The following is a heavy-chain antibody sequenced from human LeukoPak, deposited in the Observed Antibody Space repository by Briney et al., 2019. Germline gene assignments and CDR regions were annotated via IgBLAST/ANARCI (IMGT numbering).Heavy chain of an antibody. D-gene: IGHD6-6*01. CDR1: GVSISSGDYY. V-gene: IGHV4-38-2*02. J-gene: IGHJ4*02. CDR2: IYHSGST. Sequence: ASETLSLTCTVSGVSISSGDYYWSWIRQPPGKGLEWIGSIYHSGSTYYNPSLKSRVTISVDTSKNQFSLKLSSVTATDAAIYYCERERSSSSDYWGQGTLVTVSS. CDR3: ERERSSSSDY.